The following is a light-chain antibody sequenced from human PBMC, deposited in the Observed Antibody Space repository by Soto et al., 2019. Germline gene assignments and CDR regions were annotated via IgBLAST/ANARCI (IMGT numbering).Light chain of an antibody. CDR3: CSYAGSSTFYV. J-gene: IGLJ1*01. Sequence: QSALTQPASVSGSPGPSITISCTGTSSDVGSYNLVSWYQQHPGKAPKLMIYEVSKRPSGVSNRFSGSKSGNTASLTISGLQAEDEADYYCCSYAGSSTFYVFGTGTKLTVL. CDR1: SSDVGSYNL. V-gene: IGLV2-23*02. CDR2: EVS.